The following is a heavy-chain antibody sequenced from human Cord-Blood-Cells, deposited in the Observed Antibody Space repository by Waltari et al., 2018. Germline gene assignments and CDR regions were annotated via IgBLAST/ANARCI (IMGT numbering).Heavy chain of an antibody. CDR3: AKDISLPPDY. J-gene: IGHJ4*02. Sequence: EVQLVESGGGGVQPGGALRLSCAASGVSFGDYAMLWVRQAPGKGLEWVSLISGDGGSTYYADSVKGRFTISRDNSKNSLYLQMNSLRTEDTALYYCAKDISLPPDYWGQGTLVTVSS. CDR2: ISGDGGST. V-gene: IGHV3-43*02. CDR1: GVSFGDYA.